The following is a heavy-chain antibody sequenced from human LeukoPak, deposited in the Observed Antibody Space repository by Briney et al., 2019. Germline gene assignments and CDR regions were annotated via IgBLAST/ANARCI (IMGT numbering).Heavy chain of an antibody. Sequence: GGSLRLSCAASGFAFSTYWMHWVRQAPGKGLVWVSRINSDGTGTSYADSVKGRFTIPRENAKNTLYLQMNSLRAEYTSVYYCARNSYNCDSWGQGTLVTVSS. J-gene: IGHJ4*02. CDR3: ARNSYNCDS. CDR2: INSDGTGT. CDR1: GFAFSTYW. V-gene: IGHV3-74*01. D-gene: IGHD5-18*01.